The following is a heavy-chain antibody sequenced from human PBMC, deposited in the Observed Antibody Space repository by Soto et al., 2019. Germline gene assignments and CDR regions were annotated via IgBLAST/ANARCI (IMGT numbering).Heavy chain of an antibody. CDR1: GYTFTGYY. CDR3: ARGYCSGGSCPDAFDL. J-gene: IGHJ3*01. Sequence: ASVKVSCKASGYTFTGYYMHWVRQAPGQGLEWMGWINPNSGGTNYAQKFQGWVTMTRDTSISTAYMELSRLRSDDTAVYYCARGYCSGGSCPDAFDLSGQGTIVSVSS. D-gene: IGHD2-15*01. CDR2: INPNSGGT. V-gene: IGHV1-2*04.